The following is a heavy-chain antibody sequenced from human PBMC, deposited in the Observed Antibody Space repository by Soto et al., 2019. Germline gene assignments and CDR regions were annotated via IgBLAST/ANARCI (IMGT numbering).Heavy chain of an antibody. CDR2: INSDGSST. CDR1: GFTFSSYW. J-gene: IGHJ6*02. Sequence: GGSLRLSCAASGFTFSSYWMHWVRQAPGKGLVWVSRINSDGSSTSYADSVKGRFTISRDNAKNTLYLQMNSLRAEDTAVYYCARDPSIVATTGTYHYFYGMDVWGQGTTVTVSS. D-gene: IGHD5-12*01. V-gene: IGHV3-74*01. CDR3: ARDPSIVATTGTYHYFYGMDV.